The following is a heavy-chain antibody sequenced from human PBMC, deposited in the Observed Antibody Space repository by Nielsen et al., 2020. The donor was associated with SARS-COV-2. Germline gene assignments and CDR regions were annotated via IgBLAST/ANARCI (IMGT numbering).Heavy chain of an antibody. CDR3: VSEINSWYSFAS. CDR1: GASISTYGYY. J-gene: IGHJ5*01. V-gene: IGHV4-31*03. CDR2: IYYSGNS. Sequence: SETLSLTCNVSGASISTYGYYWSWIRQHPQRGLEWIGYIYYSGNSYYNLSLKSRVTISLDTSKNQFSLNLRSVTAADTAIYYCVSEINSWYSFASWGQGTLVTVSS. D-gene: IGHD6-13*01.